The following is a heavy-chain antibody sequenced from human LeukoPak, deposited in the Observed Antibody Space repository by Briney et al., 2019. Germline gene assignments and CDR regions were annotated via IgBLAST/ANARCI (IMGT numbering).Heavy chain of an antibody. Sequence: SETLSLTCTVSGGSISSSSYYWGWIRQPPGKGLEWIGSIYYSGSTYYNPSLKSRVTISVDTSKNQFSLKLSSVTAADTAVYYCARRAGIAARPRERHAFDIWGQGTMVTVSS. CDR3: ARRAGIAARPRERHAFDI. J-gene: IGHJ3*02. V-gene: IGHV4-39*07. CDR1: GGSISSSSYY. CDR2: IYYSGST. D-gene: IGHD6-6*01.